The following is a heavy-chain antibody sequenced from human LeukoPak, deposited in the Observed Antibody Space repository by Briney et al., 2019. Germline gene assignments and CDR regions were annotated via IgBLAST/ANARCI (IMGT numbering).Heavy chain of an antibody. CDR2: ISGSGGST. J-gene: IGHJ4*02. D-gene: IGHD6-19*01. CDR1: GFTFTTNA. CDR3: AKRERAVAGPEGGPFDY. Sequence: PGGSLRLSCAASGFTFTTNAMSWVRQAPGKGLEWVSAISGSGGSTYYADSVKGRFTISRDNSKNTLYLQMNSLRAEDTAVYYCAKRERAVAGPEGGPFDYWGQGTLVTVSS. V-gene: IGHV3-23*01.